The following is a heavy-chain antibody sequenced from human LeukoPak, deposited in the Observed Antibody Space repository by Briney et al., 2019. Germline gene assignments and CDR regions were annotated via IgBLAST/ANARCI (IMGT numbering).Heavy chain of an antibody. D-gene: IGHD5-18*01. V-gene: IGHV3-7*01. CDR3: ARDSYGHLNWFDP. J-gene: IGHJ5*02. Sequence: GGSLRLSCAASGFTFSSYWMSWVRQAPGKGLEWVANIKQDGSEKYYVDSVKGRFTISRDNAKNSLYLQMNSLRAEDTAVNYCARDSYGHLNWFDPWGQGTLVTVSS. CDR1: GFTFSSYW. CDR2: IKQDGSEK.